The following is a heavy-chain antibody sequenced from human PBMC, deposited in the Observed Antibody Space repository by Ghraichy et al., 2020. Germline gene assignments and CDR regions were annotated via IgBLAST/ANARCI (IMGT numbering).Heavy chain of an antibody. V-gene: IGHV3-30*02. Sequence: GGSLRLSCAASGFTFSSYGMNWVRQAPGKGLEWVAFIRYDGINKYYADSVKGRFTISRDNSKNTLYLQMNSLRAEDTAVYYCAKDAGYSSGWYGRPLDYWGQGTLVTVSS. CDR1: GFTFSSYG. CDR2: IRYDGINK. CDR3: AKDAGYSSGWYGRPLDY. D-gene: IGHD6-19*01. J-gene: IGHJ4*02.